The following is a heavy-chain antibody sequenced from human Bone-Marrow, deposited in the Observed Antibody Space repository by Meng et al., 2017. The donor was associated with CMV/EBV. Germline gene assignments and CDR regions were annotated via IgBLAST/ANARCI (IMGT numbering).Heavy chain of an antibody. CDR1: GFSFSNYA. Sequence: GESLKISCVDSGFSFSNYAMSWIRQAPGKGLEWVSAIGGSGDPTYYADAVKGRFTISRDNSKNTLYLQMNSLRAEDTAVYYCARVFCSSTSCYLYYYYGMAVWGQGHTV. D-gene: IGHD2-2*01. CDR3: ARVFCSSTSCYLYYYYGMAV. CDR2: IGGSGDPT. J-gene: IGHJ6*01. V-gene: IGHV3-23*01.